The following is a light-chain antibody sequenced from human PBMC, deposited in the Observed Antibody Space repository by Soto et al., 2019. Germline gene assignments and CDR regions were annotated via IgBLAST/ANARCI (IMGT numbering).Light chain of an antibody. Sequence: GERCTHGVRASQSVSRYLAWYQQKPGQAPRLLISDASNGATGIPARFSGGGSGTDFTLTISSLEPEDFAVYYCQQRSNRPLTFGQGTKVDIK. CDR3: QQRSNRPLT. V-gene: IGKV3-11*01. CDR1: QSVSRY. CDR2: DAS. J-gene: IGKJ1*01.